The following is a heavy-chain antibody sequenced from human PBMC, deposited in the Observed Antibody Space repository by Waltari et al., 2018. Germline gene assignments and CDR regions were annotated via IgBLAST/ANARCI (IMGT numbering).Heavy chain of an antibody. D-gene: IGHD6-13*01. CDR3: TRGRRHRAASRNYYYMDV. J-gene: IGHJ6*03. Sequence: QVQLQQWGAGLLKPSETLSLTCAVYAGSFSGYYCSWIRQPPGKGLEWIGEIDHSGGTNYNPSLQSRVTISADTSKRRFSLTLRSMTAADTAVYYCTRGRRHRAASRNYYYMDVWGKGTTVTVSS. CDR2: IDHSGGT. V-gene: IGHV4-34*01. CDR1: AGSFSGYY.